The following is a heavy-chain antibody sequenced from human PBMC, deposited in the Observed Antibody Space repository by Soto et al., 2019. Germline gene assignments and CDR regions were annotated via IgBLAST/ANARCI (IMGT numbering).Heavy chain of an antibody. CDR3: ARPQRVRGVITYYYYGMDV. J-gene: IGHJ6*02. V-gene: IGHV3-7*05. D-gene: IGHD3-10*01. Sequence: GGSLRLSCAASGFTFSSYWMSWVRQAPGKGLEWVANIKQDGSEKYYVDSVKGRFTISRDNAKNSLYLQMNSLRAEDTAVYYCARPQRVRGVITYYYYGMDVWGQGTTVTVSS. CDR1: GFTFSSYW. CDR2: IKQDGSEK.